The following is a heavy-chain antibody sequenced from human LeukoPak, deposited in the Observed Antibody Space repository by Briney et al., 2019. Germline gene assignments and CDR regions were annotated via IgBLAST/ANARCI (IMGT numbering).Heavy chain of an antibody. J-gene: IGHJ4*02. Sequence: GGSLRLSCAASGFTFSIYAMTWVRQAPGKGLEWVSGINGISGETYYADSVKGRFTISRDNSRNTLFLQMSSLRAEDTAVYYCAKGTKSIAEFDYWGQGTLVTVSS. CDR3: AKGTKSIAEFDY. V-gene: IGHV3-23*01. CDR2: INGISGET. D-gene: IGHD6-6*01. CDR1: GFTFSIYA.